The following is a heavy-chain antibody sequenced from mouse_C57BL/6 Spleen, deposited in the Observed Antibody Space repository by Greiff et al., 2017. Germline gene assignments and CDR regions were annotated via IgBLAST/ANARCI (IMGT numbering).Heavy chain of an antibody. J-gene: IGHJ2*01. CDR3: ARQLGDYFDY. Sequence: QVQLQQPGAELVRPGSSVKLSCKASGYTFTSYWMDWVKQRPGQGLEWIGNIYPSDSETHYNQKFKDKATLTVDKSSSTAYMQLSSLTSEDSAVYYCARQLGDYFDYWGQGTTLTVSS. CDR1: GYTFTSYW. CDR2: IYPSDSET. D-gene: IGHD3-3*01. V-gene: IGHV1-61*01.